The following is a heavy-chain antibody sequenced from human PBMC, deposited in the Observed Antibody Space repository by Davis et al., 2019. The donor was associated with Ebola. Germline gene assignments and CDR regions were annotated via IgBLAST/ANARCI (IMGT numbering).Heavy chain of an antibody. V-gene: IGHV4-59*01. Sequence: SETLSLTCTVSGGSISSYYWSWIRQPPGKGLEWIGSIYYSGSTYYNPSLKSRVTISVDTSKNQFSLWLSSVTAADTAVYYCARTQWGYGVDIDYWGQGTLVTVSS. J-gene: IGHJ4*02. CDR2: IYYSGST. D-gene: IGHD5-12*01. CDR1: GGSISSYY. CDR3: ARTQWGYGVDIDY.